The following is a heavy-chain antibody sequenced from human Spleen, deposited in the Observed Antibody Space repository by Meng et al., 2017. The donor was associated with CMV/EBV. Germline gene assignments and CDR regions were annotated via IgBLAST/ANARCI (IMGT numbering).Heavy chain of an antibody. Sequence: GESLKISCAASGFTFSSYWMSWVRQAPGKGLEWVANIKPDGSEKYYVDSVKGRFTISRDNAKTSLYLQMNSLRGEDTAVYYCARDRGIHGWFEPWGQGSLVTVSS. CDR3: ARDRGIHGWFEP. J-gene: IGHJ5*02. V-gene: IGHV3-7*01. D-gene: IGHD3-10*01. CDR1: GFTFSSYW. CDR2: IKPDGSEK.